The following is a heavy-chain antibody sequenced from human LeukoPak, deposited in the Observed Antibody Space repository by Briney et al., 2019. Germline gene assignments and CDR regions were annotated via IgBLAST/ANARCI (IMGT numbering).Heavy chain of an antibody. CDR1: GGTFSSYA. J-gene: IGHJ6*02. D-gene: IGHD3-9*01. CDR3: ARGDIQGHYYYGMDV. V-gene: IGHV1-69*04. Sequence: ASVKVSCKASGGTFSSYAISWVRQAPGQGLEWMGRIIPILGIANYAQKFQGRVTIIADKSTSTAYMELSSLRSEDTAVYYCARGDIQGHYYYGMDVWGQGTTVTVSS. CDR2: IIPILGIA.